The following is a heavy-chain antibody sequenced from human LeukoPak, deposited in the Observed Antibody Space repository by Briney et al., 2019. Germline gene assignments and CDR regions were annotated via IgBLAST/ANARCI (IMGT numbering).Heavy chain of an antibody. J-gene: IGHJ5*02. CDR1: GFTFSSYA. CDR3: AKDPMVRCRGGSCYSVWFDP. V-gene: IGHV3-30-3*01. D-gene: IGHD2-15*01. CDR2: ISYDGSNK. Sequence: GGSLRLSCAASGFTFSSYAMHWVRQAPGKGLEWVAVISYDGSNKYYADSVKGRFTISRDNSKNTLYLQMNSLRAEDTAVYYCAKDPMVRCRGGSCYSVWFDPWGQGTLVTVSS.